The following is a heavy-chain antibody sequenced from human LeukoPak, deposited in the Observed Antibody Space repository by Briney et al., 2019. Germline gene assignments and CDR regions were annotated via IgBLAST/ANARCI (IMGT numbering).Heavy chain of an antibody. CDR3: ATRYCSSTSCYEYYILDY. J-gene: IGHJ4*02. CDR2: INPNSGGT. V-gene: IGHV1-2*02. Sequence: ASVKVSCKASGYTFTGYYMHWVRQAPGQGLEWMGWINPNSGGTNYAQKFQGRVTMTRDTSISTAYMELSRLRSDDTAVYYCATRYCSSTSCYEYYILDYWGQGTLVTVSS. D-gene: IGHD2-2*01. CDR1: GYTFTGYY.